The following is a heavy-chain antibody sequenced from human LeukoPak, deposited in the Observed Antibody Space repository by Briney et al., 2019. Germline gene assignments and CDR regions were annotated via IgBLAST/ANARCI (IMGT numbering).Heavy chain of an antibody. Sequence: GGSLRLSCAASGFTFSNAWMSWARQAPGKGLEWVGRIKSKTDGGTTDYAAPVKGRFTISRDNAKNSLYLQMNSLRAEDTAVYYCARDLSVTTSGIWDYWGQGSLVTVSS. CDR1: GFTFSNAW. CDR3: ARDLSVTTSGIWDY. V-gene: IGHV3-15*01. CDR2: IKSKTDGGTT. D-gene: IGHD4-17*01. J-gene: IGHJ4*02.